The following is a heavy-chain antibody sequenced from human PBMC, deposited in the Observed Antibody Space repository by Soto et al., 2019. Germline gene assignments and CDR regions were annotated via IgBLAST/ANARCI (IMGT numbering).Heavy chain of an antibody. J-gene: IGHJ3*02. D-gene: IGHD1-26*01. CDR3: ASEWGLI. CDR1: GFTFSSYA. Sequence: QVQLVESGGGVVQPGRSLRLSYAASGFTFSSYAMHWVRQAPGKGLEWVAVISYDGSNKYYADSVKGRFTISRDNSKNTLYLQMNSLRAEDTAVYYCASEWGLIWGQGTMVTVSS. CDR2: ISYDGSNK. V-gene: IGHV3-30-3*01.